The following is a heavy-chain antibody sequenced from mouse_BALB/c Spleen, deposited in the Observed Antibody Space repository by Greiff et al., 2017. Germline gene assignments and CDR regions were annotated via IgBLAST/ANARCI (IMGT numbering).Heavy chain of an antibody. J-gene: IGHJ4*01. Sequence: VQLQQSGAELARPGASVKLSCKASGYTFTSYWMQWVKQRPGQGLEWIGAIYPGDGDTRYTQKFKGKATLTADKSSSTAYMQLSSLASEDSAVYYCARRGSSYAMDYWGQGTSVTVSS. V-gene: IGHV1-87*01. CDR2: IYPGDGDT. CDR3: ARRGSSYAMDY. CDR1: GYTFTSYW. D-gene: IGHD1-1*01.